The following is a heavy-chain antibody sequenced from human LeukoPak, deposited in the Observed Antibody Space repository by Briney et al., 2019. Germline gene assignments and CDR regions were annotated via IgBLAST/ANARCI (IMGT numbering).Heavy chain of an antibody. D-gene: IGHD3-22*01. CDR2: INHSGST. Sequence: PSETLSLTCAVYGGSFSGYYWSWIRQPPGKGLEWIGEINHSGSTNYNPSLKSRVTISVDTSKNQFSLKLSSVTAADTAVYYCARRRFNRGYYDSGGYFPSWGQGTLVTVSS. CDR1: GGSFSGYY. J-gene: IGHJ4*02. V-gene: IGHV4-34*01. CDR3: ARRRFNRGYYDSGGYFPS.